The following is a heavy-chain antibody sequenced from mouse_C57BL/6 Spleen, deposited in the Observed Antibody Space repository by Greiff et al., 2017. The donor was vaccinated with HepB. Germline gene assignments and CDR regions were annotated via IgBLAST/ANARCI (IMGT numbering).Heavy chain of an antibody. CDR2: INPNNGGT. J-gene: IGHJ4*01. CDR1: GYTFTDYN. V-gene: IGHV1-18*01. CDR3: ARLRRGYYAMDY. Sequence: VQLQQSGPELVKPGASVKIPCKASGYTFTDYNMDWVKQSHGKSLEWIGDINPNNGGTIYNQKFKGKATLTVDKSSSTAYMELRSLTSEDTAVYYCARLRRGYYAMDYGGQGTSVTVSS. D-gene: IGHD2-12*01.